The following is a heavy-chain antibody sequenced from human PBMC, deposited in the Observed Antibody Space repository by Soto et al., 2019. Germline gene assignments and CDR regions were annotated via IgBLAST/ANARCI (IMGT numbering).Heavy chain of an antibody. CDR1: GFTISNYW. V-gene: IGHV3-7*01. D-gene: IGHD2-15*01. CDR3: ANSLFCYGGSCYPYYLDD. J-gene: IGHJ4*02. CDR2: IKQDGSET. Sequence: EVQLVESGGGLVQPGGSLRLSCAASGFTISNYWMTWVRQAPGKGLEWVANIKQDGSETYYVDSVKGRFTISGDNAKNSLYLQMSSLSADDTAVYYCANSLFCYGGSCYPYYLDDWGQGTLVTVSS.